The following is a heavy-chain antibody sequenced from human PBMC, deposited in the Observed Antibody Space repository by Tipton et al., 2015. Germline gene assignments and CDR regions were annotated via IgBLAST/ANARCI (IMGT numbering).Heavy chain of an antibody. Sequence: GLVKPSQTLSLTCAISGDSVSSNTAAWHWIRQSPSRGLEWLGRTYYRSKWYNDYAVSLKSRITINPDTSKNQFSLRLSSVTAADTAVYYCARTDALGHFDYWGLGTLVTVSS. CDR3: ARTDALGHFDY. CDR2: TYYRSKWYN. V-gene: IGHV6-1*01. CDR1: GDSVSSNTAA. J-gene: IGHJ4*02. D-gene: IGHD2-8*01.